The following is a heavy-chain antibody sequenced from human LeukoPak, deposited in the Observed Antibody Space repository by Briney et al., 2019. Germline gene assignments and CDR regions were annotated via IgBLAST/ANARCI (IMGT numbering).Heavy chain of an antibody. CDR3: ARDHGGSSGWYPPPTYYFDY. CDR2: INPSGGST. D-gene: IGHD6-19*01. V-gene: IGHV1-46*01. Sequence: ASVKVSCKASGYTFTSYYMHWVRQAPGQGLEWMGIINPSGGSTSYAQKFQGRVTMTRDTSTSTVYMELSSLRSEDTAVYYCARDHGGSSGWYPPPTYYFDYWGQGTLVTVSS. CDR1: GYTFTSYY. J-gene: IGHJ4*02.